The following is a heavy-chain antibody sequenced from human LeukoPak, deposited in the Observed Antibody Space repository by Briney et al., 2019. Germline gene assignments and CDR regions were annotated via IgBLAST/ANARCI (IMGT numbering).Heavy chain of an antibody. D-gene: IGHD6-13*01. CDR3: ARVGIAAAGNPFNYYYYMDV. Sequence: PSETLSLTCAVYGGSFSGYYWSWIRQPPGKGLEWIGEINHSGSTNYNPSLKSRVTISVDTSKNQFSLKLSSVTAADTAVYYCARVGIAAAGNPFNYYYYMDVWGKGTTVTVSS. V-gene: IGHV4-34*01. J-gene: IGHJ6*03. CDR1: GGSFSGYY. CDR2: INHSGST.